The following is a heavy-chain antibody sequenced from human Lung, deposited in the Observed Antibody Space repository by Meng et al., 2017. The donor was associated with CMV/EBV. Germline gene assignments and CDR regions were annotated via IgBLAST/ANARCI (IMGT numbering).Heavy chain of an antibody. CDR1: GYTFTCYY. CDR3: ATLGGLSSSSYYYYYYGMDV. J-gene: IGHJ6*02. V-gene: IGHV1-2*02. Sequence: ASVXVSXKASGYTFTCYYMHWVRQAPGQGLEWMGWINPNSGGTNYAQKFQGRVTMTRDTSISTAYMELSRLRSDDTAVYYCATLGGLSSSSYYYYYYGMDVWXQGTTVTVSS. CDR2: INPNSGGT. D-gene: IGHD6-6*01.